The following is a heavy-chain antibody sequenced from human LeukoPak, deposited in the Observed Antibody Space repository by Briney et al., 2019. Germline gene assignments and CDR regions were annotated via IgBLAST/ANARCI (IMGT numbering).Heavy chain of an antibody. Sequence: GGSLRLSCAASGFIFSSYAMSWVRQAPGKGLEWVSSISSRGGSTFYADSVKGRFTISRDNSKNSLYLQMNSLRAEDMALYYCAKGQAAMVGWFDPWGQGTLVTVSS. J-gene: IGHJ5*02. CDR3: AKGQAAMVGWFDP. CDR1: GFIFSSYA. CDR2: ISSRGGST. D-gene: IGHD2-2*01. V-gene: IGHV3-23*01.